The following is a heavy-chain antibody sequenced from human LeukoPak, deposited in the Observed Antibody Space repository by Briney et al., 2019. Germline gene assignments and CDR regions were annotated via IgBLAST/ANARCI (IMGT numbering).Heavy chain of an antibody. Sequence: SETLSLTCTVSGGSISSGDYYWSWVRQPPGKGLEWIGSIYYSGTTYYNPSLKSRVTISVDTSKNQFSLKLSSVTAADTAVYYCARDLMTPSYNWFDPWGQGTLVTVSS. CDR2: IYYSGTT. CDR1: GGSISSGDYY. CDR3: ARDLMTPSYNWFDP. D-gene: IGHD3-9*01. J-gene: IGHJ5*02. V-gene: IGHV4-39*07.